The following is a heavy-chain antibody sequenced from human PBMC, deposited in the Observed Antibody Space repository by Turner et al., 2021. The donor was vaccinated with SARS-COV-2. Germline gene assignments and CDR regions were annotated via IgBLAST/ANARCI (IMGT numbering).Heavy chain of an antibody. J-gene: IGHJ4*02. CDR3: ARDRITVAGNLDH. D-gene: IGHD6-19*01. Sequence: QVLLVESGGGVVQPGRSLRLSCAASGFTFSNYAMHWVRQAPGKGLEWGAVISSVGNNQHYADSVKGRFTVSRDDSKNSLYLQINSLRAEDTGVYYCARDRITVAGNLDHWGQGTLVTVSS. CDR2: ISSVGNNQ. CDR1: GFTFSNYA. V-gene: IGHV3-30-3*01.